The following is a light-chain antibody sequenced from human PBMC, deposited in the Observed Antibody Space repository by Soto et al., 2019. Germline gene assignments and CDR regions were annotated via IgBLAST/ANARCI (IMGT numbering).Light chain of an antibody. CDR2: SAS. CDR3: QQCNSFPIT. J-gene: IGKJ5*01. CDR1: QGISNC. V-gene: IGKV1-12*01. Sequence: DIQMTQSSSSVSASVGDRVTITCRASQGISNCLAWYQQKPGKAPQLLIYSASTIQSGVPSRFSGSGSGTDFTLTISSLQPEDFATYYCQQCNSFPITFGQGTRLEIK.